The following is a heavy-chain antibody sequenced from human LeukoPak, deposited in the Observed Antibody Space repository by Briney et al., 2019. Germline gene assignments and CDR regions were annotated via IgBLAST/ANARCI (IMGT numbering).Heavy chain of an antibody. CDR3: ARAVVMFAFDI. CDR1: GFTVSSNY. J-gene: IGHJ3*02. CDR2: IYSGGST. D-gene: IGHD3-22*01. V-gene: IGHV3-53*01. Sequence: PGGSLRLSCAASGFTVSSNYMSWVRQAPGKGLKWVSVIYSGGSTYYADSVKGRFTISRDNSKNTLYLQMNSLRAEDTAVYYCARAVVMFAFDIWGQGTMVTVSS.